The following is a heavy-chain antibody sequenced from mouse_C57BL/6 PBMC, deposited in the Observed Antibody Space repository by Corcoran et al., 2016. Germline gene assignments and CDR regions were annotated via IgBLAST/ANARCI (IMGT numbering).Heavy chain of an antibody. D-gene: IGHD1-1*01. J-gene: IGHJ2*01. CDR2: SYPRSGNT. V-gene: IGHV1-81*01. CDR1: CYPFTSYG. Sequence: QVQLQQSGAELARPAASVNLSCTASCYPFTSYGLSWVKQSTGQGLEWIGESYPRSGNTYYNEKFKGKATLTADKSSSTAYMEVRSLTSEDSAVYVCARSRSRSYVDYWGQGTTLAVSS. CDR3: ARSRSRSYVDY.